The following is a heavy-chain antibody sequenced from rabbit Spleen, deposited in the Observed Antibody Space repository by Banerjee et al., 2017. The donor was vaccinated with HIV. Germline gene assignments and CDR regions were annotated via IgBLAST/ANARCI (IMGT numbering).Heavy chain of an antibody. V-gene: IGHV1S45*01. J-gene: IGHJ4*01. CDR3: GRGDAAYAETGKVAL. D-gene: IGHD6-1*01. Sequence: QEQLEESGGDLVKPEGSLTLTCTASGFSFSYSYWISWVRQAPGKGLEWIACIYACSSGSTYYASWAKGRFTISKTSSTTVTLQMTSLTAADTATYFCGRGDAAYAETGKVALWGPGTLVTVS. CDR1: GFSFSYSYW. CDR2: IYACSSGST.